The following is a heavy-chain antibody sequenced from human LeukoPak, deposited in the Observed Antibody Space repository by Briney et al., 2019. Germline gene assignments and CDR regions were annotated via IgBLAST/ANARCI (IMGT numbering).Heavy chain of an antibody. CDR2: TYYSRNT. J-gene: IGHJ4*02. D-gene: IGHD5-24*01. Sequence: SETLSLTCTVSGGSISSSGNFWGWVRQPPGRGLEWIASTYYSRNTYYNPSLKSRVTISVDTSKNQFSLKLSSVTAADTAVYYCARHEEEDGYNAKTFDYWGQGTLLTVSS. CDR1: GGSISSSGNF. CDR3: ARHEEEDGYNAKTFDY. V-gene: IGHV4-39*01.